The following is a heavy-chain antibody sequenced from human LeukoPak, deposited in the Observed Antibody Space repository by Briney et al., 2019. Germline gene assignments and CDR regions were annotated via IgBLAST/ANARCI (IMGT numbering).Heavy chain of an antibody. Sequence: ASVKVSCKTSGYTFINHGITWVRQAPGQGLEWMGWISAYNGDTNYAQKFQDRVTMTTDTSTNTAYMELRSLRSDDTAVYYCARVGTAMVKGGAYYYYYMDVWGKGTTVTISS. CDR2: ISAYNGDT. J-gene: IGHJ6*03. V-gene: IGHV1-18*01. CDR1: GYTFINHG. CDR3: ARVGTAMVKGGAYYYYYMDV. D-gene: IGHD5-18*01.